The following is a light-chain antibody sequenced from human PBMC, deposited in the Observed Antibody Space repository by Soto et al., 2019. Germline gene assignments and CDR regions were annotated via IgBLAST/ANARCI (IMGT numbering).Light chain of an antibody. CDR3: CSYAGHYPWV. Sequence: QSALTQPRSVSGSPGQSVTISCTGTSSDVGGYNYVSWYRQHPGKAPKLMIYDVSKRPSGVPDRFSGSKSGNTASLTISGPQAGDWADYFRCSYAGHYPWVFVTGTQVTVL. J-gene: IGLJ1*01. V-gene: IGLV2-11*01. CDR2: DVS. CDR1: SSDVGGYNY.